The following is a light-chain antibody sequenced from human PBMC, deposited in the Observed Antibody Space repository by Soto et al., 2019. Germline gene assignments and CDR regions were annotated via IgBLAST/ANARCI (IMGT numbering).Light chain of an antibody. CDR1: QSVSTN. V-gene: IGKV3-15*01. CDR3: QQYDERPPNLS. CDR2: AAS. J-gene: IGKJ4*01. Sequence: EIVMTQSPATLSVSPGERATLSCRASQSVSTNLAWYQQKPGQAPRLLIYAASVRATGILARFSGSGSGTEFTLTISSLQSEDFAVYYCQQYDERPPNLSFGVGTKVEIK.